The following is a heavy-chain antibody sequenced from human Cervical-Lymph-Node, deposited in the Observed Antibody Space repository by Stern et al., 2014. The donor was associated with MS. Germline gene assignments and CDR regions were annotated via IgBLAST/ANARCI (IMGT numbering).Heavy chain of an antibody. CDR1: GGTFSAYG. V-gene: IGHV1-69*09. Sequence: QVQLVQSGAEVKKPGSSVKVSCKTSGGTFSAYGISWVRQAPGQGLEWMGRIIPILGAADYAQKFRGRLTITATKSTTTAYMELSRLRSEDTAVYFCASFRPGTTFVGQDYWGQGTLVTVS. CDR2: IIPILGAA. D-gene: IGHD1-1*01. J-gene: IGHJ4*02. CDR3: ASFRPGTTFVGQDY.